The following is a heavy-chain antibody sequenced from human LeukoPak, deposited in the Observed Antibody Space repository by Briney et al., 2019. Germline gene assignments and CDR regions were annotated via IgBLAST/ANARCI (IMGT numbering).Heavy chain of an antibody. Sequence: GASVTVSCKASGYTFTSYGISWVRQAPGQGLEWMGWISDYNGNTNYAQKLQGRVTMTTDTSTSTAYMELRSLRSDDTAVYYCARDMYSGYDYYYGMDVWGQGTTVTVSS. J-gene: IGHJ6*02. V-gene: IGHV1-18*01. CDR1: GYTFTSYG. CDR2: ISDYNGNT. D-gene: IGHD1-26*01. CDR3: ARDMYSGYDYYYGMDV.